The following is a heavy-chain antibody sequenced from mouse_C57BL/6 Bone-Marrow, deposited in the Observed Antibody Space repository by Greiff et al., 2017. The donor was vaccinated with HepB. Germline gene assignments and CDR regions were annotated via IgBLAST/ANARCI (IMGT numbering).Heavy chain of an antibody. V-gene: IGHV10-3*01. D-gene: IGHD1-1*01. CDR3: VRDGSSYLAMDY. CDR1: GFTFNTYA. Sequence: EVKLVESGGGLVQPKGSLKLSCAASGFTFNTYAMHWVRQAPGKGLEWVARIRSKSSTYATYYADSVKDRFTISRDDSQSMLYLQMNNLKTEDTSMYYCVRDGSSYLAMDYWGQGTSVTVSS. J-gene: IGHJ4*01. CDR2: IRSKSSTYAT.